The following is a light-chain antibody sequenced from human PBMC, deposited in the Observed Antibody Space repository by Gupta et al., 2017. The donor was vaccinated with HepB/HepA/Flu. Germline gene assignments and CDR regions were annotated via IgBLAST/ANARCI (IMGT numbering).Light chain of an antibody. Sequence: ELVLTQSPATLSLSPGERATLSCRARQSVIIYLAWYQQKPGQAPRLLIDDASNKATGIPARCSGSGSGTVFTLTISSQEHEDVANYYRQQRNSCSLTFGQGTQVEIK. J-gene: IGKJ1*01. V-gene: IGKV3-11*01. CDR1: QSVIIY. CDR3: QQRNSCSLT. CDR2: DAS.